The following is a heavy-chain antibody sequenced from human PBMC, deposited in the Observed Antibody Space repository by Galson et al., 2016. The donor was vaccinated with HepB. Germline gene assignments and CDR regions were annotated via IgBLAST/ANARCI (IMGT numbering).Heavy chain of an antibody. D-gene: IGHD6-19*01. CDR1: GFSFSNSG. J-gene: IGHJ4*02. CDR2: ISAGGAHT. V-gene: IGHV3-23*01. CDR3: AKEADITGWTFFDY. Sequence: SLRLSCAASGFSFSNSGMSWVRQAPGRGLEWVSAISAGGAHTHYADSVKGRFTISRDNYKNTLYLQMNSLRAEDTAVYYCAKEADITGWTFFDYWGQGTLVTVSS.